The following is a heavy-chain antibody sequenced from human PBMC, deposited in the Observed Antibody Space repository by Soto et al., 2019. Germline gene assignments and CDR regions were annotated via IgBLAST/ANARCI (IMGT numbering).Heavy chain of an antibody. CDR3: ARVPYFGSGTYYYAAWDV. D-gene: IGHD3-10*01. V-gene: IGHV3-11*01. Sequence: QVQLVESGGGLVKPGGSLRLSCAASGLTFSDHYMTWIRQAPGKGLEWISYISSSAGTIYYADSVKGRFTISRDNAKNSLFLQMTTLRAEDPAVYYGARVPYFGSGTYYYAAWDVWGPATRVTVSS. CDR2: ISSSAGTI. CDR1: GLTFSDHY. J-gene: IGHJ6*02.